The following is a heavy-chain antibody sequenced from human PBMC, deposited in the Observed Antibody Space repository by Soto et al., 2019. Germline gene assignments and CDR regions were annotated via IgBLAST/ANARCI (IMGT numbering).Heavy chain of an antibody. CDR1: GYTFTSYY. Sequence: ASVKVSCKASGYTFTSYYMHWVRQAPGQGLEWMGIINPSGGSTSYAQKFQGRVTMTTDTSTNTVYMELKSLRSDDTAVYYCARTRLDCRTTSCYEFWGQGTLVTVSS. V-gene: IGHV1-46*01. J-gene: IGHJ4*02. D-gene: IGHD2-2*01. CDR3: ARTRLDCRTTSCYEF. CDR2: INPSGGST.